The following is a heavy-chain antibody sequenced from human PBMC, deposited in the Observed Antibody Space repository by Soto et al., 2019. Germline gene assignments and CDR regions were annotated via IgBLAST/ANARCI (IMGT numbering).Heavy chain of an antibody. Sequence: SETLSLTCTVSGGSISSGGYYWSWIRQHPGKGLEWIGYIYYSGSTYYNPSLKSRVTISVDTSKNQFSLKLSSVTAADTAVYYCARSGYSSSWDSYYYYYYGMDVWGQGTTVTVSS. D-gene: IGHD6-13*01. CDR3: ARSGYSSSWDSYYYYYYGMDV. CDR2: IYYSGST. J-gene: IGHJ6*02. V-gene: IGHV4-31*03. CDR1: GGSISSGGYY.